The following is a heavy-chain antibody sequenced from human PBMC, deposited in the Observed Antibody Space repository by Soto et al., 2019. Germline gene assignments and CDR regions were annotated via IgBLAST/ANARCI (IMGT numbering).Heavy chain of an antibody. Sequence: PGGSLRLSCAASGFTFSSYSMNWVRQAPGKGLEWVSSISSSSSYIYYADSVKGRFTISRDNAKNSLYLQMNSLRAEDTAVYYCAIESELGELYYDAFDIWGQGTMVTGS. D-gene: IGHD3-16*01. CDR2: ISSSSSYI. V-gene: IGHV3-21*01. J-gene: IGHJ3*02. CDR1: GFTFSSYS. CDR3: AIESELGELYYDAFDI.